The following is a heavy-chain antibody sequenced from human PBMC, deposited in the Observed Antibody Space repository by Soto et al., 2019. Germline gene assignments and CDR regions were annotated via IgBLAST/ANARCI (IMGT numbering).Heavy chain of an antibody. J-gene: IGHJ4*02. CDR2: ISYDGTNK. Sequence: GGSLRLSCAASGFSFSISPMHWVRQAPGKGPEWVALISYDGTNKFYADSVKGRFTISRDNSKSTLYLQVDSLRPEDAAVYYCARDPKTSGGQHWAFNYFDSWGQGTLVPVYS. CDR3: ARDPKTSGGQHWAFNYFDS. D-gene: IGHD7-27*01. CDR1: GFSFSISP. V-gene: IGHV3-30-3*01.